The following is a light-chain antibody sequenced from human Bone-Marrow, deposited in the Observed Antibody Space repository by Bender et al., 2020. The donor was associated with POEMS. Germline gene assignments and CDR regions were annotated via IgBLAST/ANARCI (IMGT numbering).Light chain of an antibody. CDR3: QVWDATSDHPV. V-gene: IGLV3-21*02. CDR1: NIVFKS. J-gene: IGLJ2*01. Sequence: SFVLTQPPSVSVAPGETATITCGGDNIVFKSVHWYQQRPGQAPILVIYDDRDRPLGIPERLSGSKSGDTATLTISRVEAGDEADYYCQVWDATSDHPVFGTGTKVTVL. CDR2: DDR.